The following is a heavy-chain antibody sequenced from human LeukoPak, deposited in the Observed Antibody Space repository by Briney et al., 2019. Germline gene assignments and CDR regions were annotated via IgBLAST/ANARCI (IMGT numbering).Heavy chain of an antibody. CDR3: ARSTIFGVVLDY. CDR2: IYYSGRT. J-gene: IGHJ4*02. Sequence: SETLSLTCTVSGGSISSYYWSWIRQPPGKGLEWIGYIYYSGRTNYNPSLKSQVTISVDTSKNQFSLKLSSVTAADTAVYYCARSTIFGVVLDYWGQGTLVTVSS. D-gene: IGHD3-3*01. V-gene: IGHV4-59*01. CDR1: GGSISSYY.